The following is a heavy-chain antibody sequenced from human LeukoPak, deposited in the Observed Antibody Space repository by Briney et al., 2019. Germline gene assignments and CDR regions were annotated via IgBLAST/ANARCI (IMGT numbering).Heavy chain of an antibody. Sequence: PSETLFLTCTVSGGSISSYYWSWIRQPPGKGLEWIGYIYYSGSTNYNPSLKSRVTISVDTSKNQFSLKLSSVTAADTAVYYCARGRIVVVPAATHYYYYMDVWGKGTTVTVSS. CDR2: IYYSGST. CDR1: GGSISSYY. J-gene: IGHJ6*03. V-gene: IGHV4-59*01. CDR3: ARGRIVVVPAATHYYYYMDV. D-gene: IGHD2-2*01.